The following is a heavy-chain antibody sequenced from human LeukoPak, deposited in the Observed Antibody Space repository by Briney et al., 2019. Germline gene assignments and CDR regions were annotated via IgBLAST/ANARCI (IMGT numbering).Heavy chain of an antibody. Sequence: GGSLRLSCAASGFTFSSYWMTWVRQAPGRGLEWVANIKQDGSEKYYVDSVEGRFTISRDNAKNTLYLQMNSLRADDTAVYYCARRNPSCYGRQCYYYMDVWGRGTPVTVSS. D-gene: IGHD2-2*01. CDR1: GFTFSSYW. CDR3: ARRNPSCYGRQCYYYMDV. J-gene: IGHJ6*03. V-gene: IGHV3-7*01. CDR2: IKQDGSEK.